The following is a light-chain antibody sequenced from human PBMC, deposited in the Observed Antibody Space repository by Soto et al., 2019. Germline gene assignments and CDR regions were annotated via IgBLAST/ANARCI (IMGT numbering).Light chain of an antibody. V-gene: IGLV1-47*01. Sequence: QSVLTQPPSASGTPGQRVTISCSGSSSNIGSNYVYWYQQLPGTAPKLLIYRNNQRPSGVPDRFSGSKSGNSASLAISGLRSEDEADYYCAAWYDSLSGVVFGGGTKLTVL. CDR2: RNN. CDR3: AAWYDSLSGVV. J-gene: IGLJ2*01. CDR1: SSNIGSNY.